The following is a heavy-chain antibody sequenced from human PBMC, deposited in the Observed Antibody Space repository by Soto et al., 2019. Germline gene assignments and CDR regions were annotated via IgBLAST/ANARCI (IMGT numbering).Heavy chain of an antibody. CDR3: AREGSGWYEAFDI. CDR1: GGTFSSFA. D-gene: IGHD6-19*01. CDR2: IIPIFGTA. Sequence: SVKVSCKASGGTFSSFAISWVRQAPGQGLEWMGGIIPIFGTANYAQKFQGRVTITADESTSTAYMELSSLRSEDTAVYYCAREGSGWYEAFDIWGQGTMVTVS. V-gene: IGHV1-69*13. J-gene: IGHJ3*02.